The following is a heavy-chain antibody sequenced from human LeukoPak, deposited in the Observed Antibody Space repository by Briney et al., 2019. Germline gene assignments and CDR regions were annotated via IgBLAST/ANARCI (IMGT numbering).Heavy chain of an antibody. CDR3: ARDVRTINVLTGYYRPYYFDY. D-gene: IGHD3-9*01. V-gene: IGHV4-61*01. CDR1: GGSVSSGSYY. Sequence: SETLSLTCTVSGGSVSSGSYYWSWIRQPPGKGLEWIGHIYHTGSTNYNPSLKSRVTISLDTSKNQFSLKLTSVSAADTAVYYCARDVRTINVLTGYYRPYYFDYWGQGTTVTVSS. J-gene: IGHJ4*03. CDR2: IYHTGST.